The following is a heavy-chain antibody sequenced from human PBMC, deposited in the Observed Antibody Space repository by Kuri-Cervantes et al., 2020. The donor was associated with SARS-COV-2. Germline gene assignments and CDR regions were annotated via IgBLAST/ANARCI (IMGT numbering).Heavy chain of an antibody. Sequence: GESLKISCAASGFTVSSNYMSWVRQAPGKGLEWVSVIYSGGSTYYADSVKGRFTISRDNSKNTLYLQMNSLRAEDTAVYYCAGSIAARPIYFQHWGQGTLVTVSS. CDR2: IYSGGST. D-gene: IGHD6-6*01. V-gene: IGHV3-53*01. CDR1: GFTVSSNY. J-gene: IGHJ1*01. CDR3: AGSIAARPIYFQH.